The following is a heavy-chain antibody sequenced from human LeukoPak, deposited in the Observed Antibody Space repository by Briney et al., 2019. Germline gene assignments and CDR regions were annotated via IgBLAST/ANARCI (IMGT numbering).Heavy chain of an antibody. J-gene: IGHJ3*02. CDR2: INPNSGGT. V-gene: IGHV1-2*06. CDR3: ASFVDTAMADAFDI. D-gene: IGHD5-18*01. CDR1: GYTFTGYY. Sequence: ASVKVSCKASGYTFTGYYMHWVRQAPGQGLEWMGRINPNSGGTNYAQKFQGRVTMTRDTSISTAYMELSSLRSDDTAVYYCASFVDTAMADAFDIWGQGTMVTVSS.